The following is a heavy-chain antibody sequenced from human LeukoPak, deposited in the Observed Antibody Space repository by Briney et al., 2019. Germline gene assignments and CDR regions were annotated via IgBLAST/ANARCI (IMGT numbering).Heavy chain of an antibody. CDR1: GYTFTGYY. D-gene: IGHD5-12*01. J-gene: IGHJ6*02. V-gene: IGHV1-69*04. CDR2: IIPILGIA. Sequence: ASVKVSCKASGYTFTGYYMHWVRQAPGQGLEWMGRIIPILGIANYAQKFKGRVTITADKSTSTAYMELSSLRSEDTAVYYCARDGDSGYDGYYGMDVWGQGTTVTVSS. CDR3: ARDGDSGYDGYYGMDV.